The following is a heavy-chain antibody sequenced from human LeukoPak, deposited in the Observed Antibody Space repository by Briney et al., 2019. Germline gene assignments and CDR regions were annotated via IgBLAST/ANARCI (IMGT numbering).Heavy chain of an antibody. CDR3: ARLDSGSHYGVDY. D-gene: IGHD1-26*01. Sequence: GESLKISCKGSGYSINNYWIGWVRQMPGKGLEWMGIIYPADSDIRYSPSFQGQVTISADKSISTAYLQWSSLKASDTAMYYCARLDSGSHYGVDYWGQGTLVTVSS. J-gene: IGHJ4*02. V-gene: IGHV5-51*01. CDR2: IYPADSDI. CDR1: GYSINNYW.